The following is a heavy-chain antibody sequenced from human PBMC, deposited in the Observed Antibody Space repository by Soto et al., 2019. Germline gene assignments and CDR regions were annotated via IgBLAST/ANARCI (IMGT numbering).Heavy chain of an antibody. V-gene: IGHV3-23*01. CDR2: ISGSGGST. CDR1: GFTFSSYA. Sequence: EGQLLESGGGLVQPGGSLRLSCAASGFTFSSYARSGVRQAPGKGLEWVSAISGSGGSTYYADSVKGRFTISRDNSKNTLYLQMNSLRAEDTAVYYCAKYPRREWLLYLFDYWGQGTLVTVSS. CDR3: AKYPRREWLLYLFDY. J-gene: IGHJ4*02. D-gene: IGHD3-3*01.